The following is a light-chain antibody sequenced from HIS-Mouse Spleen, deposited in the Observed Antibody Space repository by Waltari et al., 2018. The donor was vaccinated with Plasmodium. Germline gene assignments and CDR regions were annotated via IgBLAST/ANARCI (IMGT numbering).Light chain of an antibody. CDR3: YSTDSSGNHRV. J-gene: IGLJ3*02. CDR1: AFPKKY. V-gene: IGLV3-10*01. Sequence: SYELTQPPSVSTHPGQTARITRSGDAFPKKYAYWYQQKSGQATVLVIYEDSKRPAGIPERFSGSSSGTMATLTISGAQVEDEADYYCYSTDSSGNHRVFGGGTKLTVL. CDR2: EDS.